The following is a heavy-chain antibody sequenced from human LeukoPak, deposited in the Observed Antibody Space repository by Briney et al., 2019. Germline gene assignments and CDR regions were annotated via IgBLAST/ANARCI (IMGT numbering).Heavy chain of an antibody. CDR1: GFTFNTYG. Sequence: GGSLRLSCAASGFTFNTYGMHWVRQAPGKGLEWVAVISYDGSNKYYADSVKGRFTISRDNSKNTLYLQMNSLRAEDTAVYYCARGALNYDILTGYYPLYFDSWGQGTLVTVSS. CDR2: ISYDGSNK. D-gene: IGHD3-9*01. J-gene: IGHJ4*02. CDR3: ARGALNYDILTGYYPLYFDS. V-gene: IGHV3-30*03.